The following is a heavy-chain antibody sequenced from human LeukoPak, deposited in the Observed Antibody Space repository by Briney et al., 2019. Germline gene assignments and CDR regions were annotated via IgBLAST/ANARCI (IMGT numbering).Heavy chain of an antibody. D-gene: IGHD3-10*01. CDR2: ISTSGDSI. V-gene: IGHV3-23*01. J-gene: IGHJ4*02. CDR1: GFSFSSYA. Sequence: GGSLRLSCAASGFSFSSYAMSWVRQAPGKGLQWVSVISTSGDSIYYGDAVKGRFTISRDNSKNTVYLQMNSLRAEDTAVYFCAKAAYFYGSGSYYNDYWGQGTLVTVSS. CDR3: AKAAYFYGSGSYYNDY.